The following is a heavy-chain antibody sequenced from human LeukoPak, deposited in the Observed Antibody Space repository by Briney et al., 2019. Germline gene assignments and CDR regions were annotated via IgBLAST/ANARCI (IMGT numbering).Heavy chain of an antibody. CDR3: ARRYYDSSGLEYDY. D-gene: IGHD3-22*01. V-gene: IGHV4-34*01. CDR1: GGSFSGYY. J-gene: IGHJ4*02. CDR2: INHSGST. Sequence: SETLSLTCAVYGGSFSGYYWSWIRQPPGKGLEWIGEINHSGSTNYNPSLKSRVTISVDTSKNQFSLKLSSVTAADTAVYYCARRYYDSSGLEYDYWGQGTLVTVSS.